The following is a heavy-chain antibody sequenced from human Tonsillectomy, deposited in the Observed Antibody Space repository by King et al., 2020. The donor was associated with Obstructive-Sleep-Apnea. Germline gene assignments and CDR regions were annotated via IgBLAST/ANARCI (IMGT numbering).Heavy chain of an antibody. CDR2: IRNDGSYK. J-gene: IGHJ2*01. D-gene: IGHD3-10*01. CDR3: AKEASASGSDYNGDFDL. CDR1: GFTFSTYG. V-gene: IGHV3-30*02. Sequence: VQLVESGGGVVQPGGSLRLSCAASGFTFSTYGMHWVRQAPGKGLEWVAFIRNDGSYKCYADSVKGRFTISRDNSKNTLFLQMNSLRTEDTTIYYCAKEASASGSDYNGDFDLWGRGTLVTVSS.